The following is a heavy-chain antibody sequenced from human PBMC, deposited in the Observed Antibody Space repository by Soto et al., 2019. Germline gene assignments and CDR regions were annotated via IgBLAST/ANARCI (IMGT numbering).Heavy chain of an antibody. CDR1: GGTFSSYA. CDR2: IIPIFGTA. D-gene: IGHD3-3*01. J-gene: IGHJ5*02. Sequence: QVQLVQSGAEVKKPGSSVKVSCKASGGTFSSYAISWVRQAPGQGLEWMGGIIPIFGTANYAQKFQGRVTITADESTSTDYMELSSLRSEDTAVYYCARGSEPVTIFGVVIAGWFDPWGQGTLVTVSS. V-gene: IGHV1-69*01. CDR3: ARGSEPVTIFGVVIAGWFDP.